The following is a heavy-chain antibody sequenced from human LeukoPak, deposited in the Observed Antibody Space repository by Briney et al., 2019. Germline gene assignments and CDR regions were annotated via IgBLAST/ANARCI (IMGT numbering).Heavy chain of an antibody. J-gene: IGHJ5*02. D-gene: IGHD6-13*01. CDR3: ATPSSSSWYGFDP. Sequence: ASVKVSFKTSGYPFTGYYIHWVRPAPGQGLEWMGWIDPNSGGTNYAQKFQGRVTITRDTSISTAYMELSRLTSADTAVYRCATPSSSSWYGFDPWGQGTLVTVSS. CDR2: IDPNSGGT. CDR1: GYPFTGYY. V-gene: IGHV1-2*02.